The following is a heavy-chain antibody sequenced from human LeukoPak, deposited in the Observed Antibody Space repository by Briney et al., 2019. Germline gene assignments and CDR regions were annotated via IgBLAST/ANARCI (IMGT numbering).Heavy chain of an antibody. CDR2: INHSGST. Sequence: KPSETLSLTCAVYGGSFSGYYWSWIRQPPGKGLEWIGEINHSGSTNYNPSLKSRVTISVDTSKNQFSLKLSSVTAADTAVYYCARGWYDSSGYYWRRSGNYYMDVWGKGTTVTVSS. CDR1: GGSFSGYY. V-gene: IGHV4-34*01. J-gene: IGHJ6*03. D-gene: IGHD3-22*01. CDR3: ARGWYDSSGYYWRRSGNYYMDV.